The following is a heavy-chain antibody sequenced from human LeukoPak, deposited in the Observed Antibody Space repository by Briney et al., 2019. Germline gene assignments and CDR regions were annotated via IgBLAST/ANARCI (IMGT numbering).Heavy chain of an antibody. CDR2: IYHTGNT. CDR1: GVSLSRGGYS. Sequence: SETLSLTCTVSGVSLSRGGYSWTWIRQPPRKGLEWIGDIYHTGNTNYNPSLKSRFTISVDASKNQVSLRLTSVTAADTAVYYCARGRYSSGWYKERTWFDPWGQGILVTVSS. D-gene: IGHD6-19*01. CDR3: ARGRYSSGWYKERTWFDP. J-gene: IGHJ5*02. V-gene: IGHV4-30-4*07.